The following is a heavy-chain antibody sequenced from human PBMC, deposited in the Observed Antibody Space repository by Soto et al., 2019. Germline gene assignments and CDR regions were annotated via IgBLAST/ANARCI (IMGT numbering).Heavy chain of an antibody. CDR3: VRTYSSSRMDV. V-gene: IGHV3-72*01. D-gene: IGHD6-13*01. CDR1: GFILSDHY. CDR2: TRNKVNSYTT. J-gene: IGHJ6*02. Sequence: EVQLVESGGDLVQPGGSLRLSCAGSGFILSDHYMAWVRKAQGKGREWVGRTRNKVNSYTTEYAASVKGRFTVSRDDSKNSLYLQMNSLKIEDTAVYYCVRTYSSSRMDVWGQGTTVSVSS.